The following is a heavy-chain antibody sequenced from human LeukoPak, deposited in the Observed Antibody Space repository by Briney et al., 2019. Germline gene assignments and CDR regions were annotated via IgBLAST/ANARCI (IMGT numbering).Heavy chain of an antibody. D-gene: IGHD5-18*01. J-gene: IGHJ4*02. Sequence: GRSLRLSCAASGFTFDDYAMHWVRQAPGKGLEWVSGISWNSGSIGYADSVKGRFTISRDNAKNSLYLQMNSLRAEDMALYYCAKGVDTAMVTPFDYWGQGTLVTVSS. CDR2: ISWNSGSI. V-gene: IGHV3-9*03. CDR3: AKGVDTAMVTPFDY. CDR1: GFTFDDYA.